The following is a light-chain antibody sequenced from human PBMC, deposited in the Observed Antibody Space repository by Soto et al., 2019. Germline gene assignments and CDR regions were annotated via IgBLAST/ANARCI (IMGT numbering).Light chain of an antibody. J-gene: IGKJ3*01. CDR1: QSVSNW. CDR3: LQYGCR. V-gene: IGKV1-5*01. CDR2: DAS. Sequence: DIQMTQSPSTLSASVGDRVTITCRASQSVSNWLAWYQQKPGKAPKLLIHDASSLESGVPSRFSGSGSGKEFTLTISGLQPDDFATYYCLQYGCRFGPGTKVEIK.